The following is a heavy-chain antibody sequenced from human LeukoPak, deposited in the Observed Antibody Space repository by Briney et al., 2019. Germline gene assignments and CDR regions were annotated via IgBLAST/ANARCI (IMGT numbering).Heavy chain of an antibody. D-gene: IGHD3-16*01. V-gene: IGHV3-30*04. CDR2: ISHDGSNE. Sequence: GGSLRLSCAASGFTFSSYAMHWVRQAPGKGLQWVAVISHDGSNEYYADSVKGRFTISRDKSKNTLYLQMNSLRAEDTAVYYCAFLRRGRSDYFDYWGQGTLVTVSS. CDR1: GFTFSSYA. CDR3: AFLRRGRSDYFDY. J-gene: IGHJ4*02.